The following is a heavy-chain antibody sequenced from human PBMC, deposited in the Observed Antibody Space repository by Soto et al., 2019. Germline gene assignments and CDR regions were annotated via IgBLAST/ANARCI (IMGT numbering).Heavy chain of an antibody. CDR1: GYTFIVTY. J-gene: IGHJ4*02. V-gene: IGHV1-2*02. Sequence: QVQLVQSGAEVKKPAASLKVSCKASGYTFIVTYIHWVRQAPGQGLEWMGWSNPNIGATDYSQKFQGRVTMTRDTSIITAYMELSRLTSDDTAVYYCARGACSSSNCYTLDYWGQGTLVTVSS. CDR3: ARGACSSSNCYTLDY. D-gene: IGHD2-2*02. CDR2: SNPNIGAT.